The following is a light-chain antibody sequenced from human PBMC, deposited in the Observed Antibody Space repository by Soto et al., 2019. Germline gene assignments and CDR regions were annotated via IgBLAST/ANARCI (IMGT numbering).Light chain of an antibody. CDR1: QSVSSY. V-gene: IGKV3-11*01. J-gene: IGKJ5*01. CDR2: DAS. CDR3: QPRSNWPSIT. Sequence: DIVVTQSPPTLSLSPLERATLSCRASQSVSSYLAWYQQKPGQAPRLLIYDASNRATGIPARFSGSGSGTDFTLTISSLEPEDFAVYYCQPRSNWPSITFGQGTRLEI.